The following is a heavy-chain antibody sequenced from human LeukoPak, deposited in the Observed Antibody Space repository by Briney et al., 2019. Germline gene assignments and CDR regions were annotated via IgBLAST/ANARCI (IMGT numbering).Heavy chain of an antibody. CDR1: GFTVSSNY. V-gene: IGHV3-66*01. J-gene: IGHJ4*02. CDR3: ARADTYYYDRSGYYYHY. CDR2: IYSGGST. D-gene: IGHD3-22*01. Sequence: GGSLRLSCAASGFTVSSNYMSWVRQAPGKGLERVSVIYSGGSTYYADSVKGRFTISRDNSKNTLYLQMNSLRAEDTAVYYCARADTYYYDRSGYYYHYWGQGTLVTVSS.